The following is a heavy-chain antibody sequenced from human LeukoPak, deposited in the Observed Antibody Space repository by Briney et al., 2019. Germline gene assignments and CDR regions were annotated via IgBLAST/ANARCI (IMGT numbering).Heavy chain of an antibody. Sequence: ASVKVSCKASGYTFTGYYMHWMRQAPGQGLEWMGWINPNSGGTNYAQKFQGRVTMTRDTSISTAYMELSRLRSDDTAVYYCASGAGGVGATNAFDIWGQGTMVTVSS. V-gene: IGHV1-2*02. D-gene: IGHD1-26*01. CDR1: GYTFTGYY. CDR3: ASGAGGVGATNAFDI. J-gene: IGHJ3*02. CDR2: INPNSGGT.